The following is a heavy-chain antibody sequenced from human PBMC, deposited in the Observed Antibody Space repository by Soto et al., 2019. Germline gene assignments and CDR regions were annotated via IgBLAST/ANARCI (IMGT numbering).Heavy chain of an antibody. D-gene: IGHD3-10*01. CDR1: GFTFPNYG. CDR2: VSGDGFTA. J-gene: IGHJ2*01. V-gene: IGHV3-23*01. Sequence: EVQLLESGGGLVQPGGSLRLSCDGSGFTFPNYGMTWVRQAPGQGLEWVSSVSGDGFTAYYADSVKGRFTISRDNSKXXXXXXXXXXXXXXXXXXXXXXXXXXXXXXEFWFFDLWGRGTPVTVSS. CDR3: XXXXXXXXXXEFWFFDL.